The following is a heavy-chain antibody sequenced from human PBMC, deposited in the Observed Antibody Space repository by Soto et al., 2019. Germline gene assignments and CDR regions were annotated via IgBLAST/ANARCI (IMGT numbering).Heavy chain of an antibody. J-gene: IGHJ4*02. Sequence: GSLKISCVGSGYTFTSYSIGWVRQTPGKGLEWMGIIYPDDSDTGYSASFRGQVTISVDKAMSCAYLQWSSLRASDSAVYFCARRGSSYDPFDFLGRGTLVTVSS. CDR1: GYTFTSYS. CDR2: IYPDDSDT. CDR3: ARRGSSYDPFDF. D-gene: IGHD2-15*01. V-gene: IGHV5-51*01.